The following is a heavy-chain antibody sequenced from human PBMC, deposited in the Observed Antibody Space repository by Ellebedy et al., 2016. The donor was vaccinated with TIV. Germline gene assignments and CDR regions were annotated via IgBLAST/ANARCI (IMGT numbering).Heavy chain of an antibody. Sequence: GESLKIYCEGSGYSFTNYWIGWVRQMPGKGLEWMGNIYPGNSDTSYSPSFQRQGTISVDKSINTAYLQWSSLKASDTAMYYCARVYGGSWNYDKRIFDYWGQGTLVTVSS. J-gene: IGHJ4*02. D-gene: IGHD3-10*01. CDR1: GYSFTNYW. CDR3: ARVYGGSWNYDKRIFDY. CDR2: IYPGNSDT. V-gene: IGHV5-51*01.